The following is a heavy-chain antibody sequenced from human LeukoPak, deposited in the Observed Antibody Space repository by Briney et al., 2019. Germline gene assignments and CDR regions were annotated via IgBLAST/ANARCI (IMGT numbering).Heavy chain of an antibody. D-gene: IGHD3-3*01. Sequence: GGSLRLSCAASGFTFSTYTMNWVRQAPGKGLEWVSSITSSSYYIYYADSVKGRFTISRDNAKNSLYLQMNSLRAEDTAVYYCARDHYDFWSGYYWFDYWGQGTLVTVSS. CDR3: ARDHYDFWSGYYWFDY. J-gene: IGHJ4*02. CDR2: ITSSSYYI. CDR1: GFTFSTYT. V-gene: IGHV3-21*01.